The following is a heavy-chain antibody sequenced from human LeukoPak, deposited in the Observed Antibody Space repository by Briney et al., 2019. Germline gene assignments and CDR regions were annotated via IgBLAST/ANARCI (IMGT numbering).Heavy chain of an antibody. CDR3: ARQLITPSTRYCSGGSCRPYAFDI. CDR1: GGSIRSSYYY. Sequence: PSETLSLTCTVSGGSIRSSYYYWGWIRQPPGKGLEWIGSIYDSGSTYYNPSLKSRVTISVDTSKNQFSLKLNSVTAADTAVYYCARQLITPSTRYCSGGSCRPYAFDIWGQGTMVTVSS. CDR2: IYDSGST. J-gene: IGHJ3*02. D-gene: IGHD2-15*01. V-gene: IGHV4-39*01.